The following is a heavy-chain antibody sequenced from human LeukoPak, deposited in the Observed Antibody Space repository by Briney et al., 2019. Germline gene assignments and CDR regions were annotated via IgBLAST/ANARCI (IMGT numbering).Heavy chain of an antibody. Sequence: PSETLSLTCTVSGGSINTYYWSWIRQPPGNGLEWLGYIYSDGSTNYNPSLKSRLTISVDTSKNQFSLKLSSVIAADTAVYYCARLLSSGRSDYWGQGTLVTVSS. CDR3: ARLLSSGRSDY. V-gene: IGHV4-59*01. D-gene: IGHD3-22*01. CDR1: GGSINTYY. CDR2: IYSDGST. J-gene: IGHJ4*02.